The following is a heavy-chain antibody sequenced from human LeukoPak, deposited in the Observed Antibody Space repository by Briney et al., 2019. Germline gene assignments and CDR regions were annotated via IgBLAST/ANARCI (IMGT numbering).Heavy chain of an antibody. Sequence: GRALRLSRAPSGLSFSSYAMHGVRPAPRRGLEWVAVISYVGSNKYYADSAKGRFPISRGSSKNTLYLQMNSLRAEDTAGFYCARGRGGSVVGATVYWGQRTLVTVSS. D-gene: IGHD1-26*01. J-gene: IGHJ4*02. V-gene: IGHV3-30-3*01. CDR1: GLSFSSYA. CDR3: ARGRGGSVVGATVY. CDR2: ISYVGSNK.